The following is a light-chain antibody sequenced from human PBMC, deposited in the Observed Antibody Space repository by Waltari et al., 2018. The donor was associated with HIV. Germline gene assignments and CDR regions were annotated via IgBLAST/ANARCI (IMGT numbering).Light chain of an antibody. CDR2: DAS. Sequence: EVVLTQAPSTLSVSLGEGASLSCRDSQNITNKLGWYQQTAGQAPRLLIDDASRRATAIPDRFSGSGSGTEFNLTISRLVFEDVAVYVCQQYKYWPETFGQGTKVEIK. J-gene: IGKJ1*01. CDR3: QQYKYWPET. V-gene: IGKV3D-15*01. CDR1: QNITNK.